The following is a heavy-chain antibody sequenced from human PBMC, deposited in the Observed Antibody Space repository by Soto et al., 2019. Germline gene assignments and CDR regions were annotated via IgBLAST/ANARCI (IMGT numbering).Heavy chain of an antibody. CDR2: ISSSSSYI. V-gene: IGHV3-21*01. CDR1: GFTFSSYS. D-gene: IGHD2-2*02. CDR3: ARAPDCSSTSCYTNYYYYGMDV. J-gene: IGHJ6*02. Sequence: GSLRLSCAASGFTFSSYSMNWVRQAPGKGLEWVSSISSSSSYIYYADSVKGRFTISRDNAKNSLYLQMNSLRAEDTAVYYCARAPDCSSTSCYTNYYYYGMDVWGQGTTVTVSS.